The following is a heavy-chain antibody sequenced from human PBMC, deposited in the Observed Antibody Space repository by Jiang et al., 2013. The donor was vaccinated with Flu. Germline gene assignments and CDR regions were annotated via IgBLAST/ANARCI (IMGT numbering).Heavy chain of an antibody. J-gene: IGHJ4*02. Sequence: ISNSGSTIYYADSVKGRFTISRDNAKNSLYLQMNSLRAEDTAVYYCARSRIMITLGGVAYFDYWGQGSLVTVSS. CDR3: ARSRIMITLGGVAYFDY. D-gene: IGHD3-16*01. V-gene: IGHV3-11*01. CDR2: ISNSGSTI.